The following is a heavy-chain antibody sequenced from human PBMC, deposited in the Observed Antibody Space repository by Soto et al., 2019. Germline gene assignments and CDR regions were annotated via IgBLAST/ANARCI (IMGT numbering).Heavy chain of an antibody. V-gene: IGHV3-7*01. J-gene: IGHJ4*02. Sequence: QSGGSLRLSCAASEFTIRTYWVGWVRQAPGKGLEWVANIQQNGSQAYYADSVRGRFTISRDNARNSLYLQMKSLRAEDTAVYYCARDGGDYVWGSYNGRWGQGTLVTVSS. CDR3: ARDGGDYVWGSYNGR. D-gene: IGHD3-16*01. CDR2: IQQNGSQA. CDR1: EFTIRTYW.